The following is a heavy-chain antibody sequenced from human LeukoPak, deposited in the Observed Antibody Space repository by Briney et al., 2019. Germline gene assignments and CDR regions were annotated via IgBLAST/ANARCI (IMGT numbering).Heavy chain of an antibody. CDR1: GYTFTSYD. CDR3: ARRTSSWSLWFDP. J-gene: IGHJ5*02. CDR2: MNPNSGNT. Sequence: GASVKVSCKASGYTFTSYDINWVRQATGQGLEWMGWMNPNSGNTGYAQKFQGRVTMTRNTSISTAYMELSSLRSEGTAVYYCARRTSSWSLWFDPWGQGTLVTVSS. V-gene: IGHV1-8*01. D-gene: IGHD6-13*01.